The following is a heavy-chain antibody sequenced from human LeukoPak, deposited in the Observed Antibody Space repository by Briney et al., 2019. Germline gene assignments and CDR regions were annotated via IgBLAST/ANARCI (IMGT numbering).Heavy chain of an antibody. D-gene: IGHD5-24*01. CDR1: GYSFTSYW. V-gene: IGHV5-51*01. CDR3: ARHRSDELPTHKYYYYGMDV. J-gene: IGHJ6*02. CDR2: IYPGDSDT. Sequence: GESLKISCKGSGYSFTSYWIGWVRQMPGKGLEWMGIIYPGDSDTRYSPSFQGQVTISADKSISTAYLQWSSLKASDTAMYYCARHRSDELPTHKYYYYGMDVWGQGTAVTVSS.